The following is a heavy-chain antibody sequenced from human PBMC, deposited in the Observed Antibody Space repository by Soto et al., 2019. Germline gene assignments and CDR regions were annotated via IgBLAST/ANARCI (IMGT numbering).Heavy chain of an antibody. CDR3: ARDRGYSGYDSPRYYYGMDV. V-gene: IGHV3-11*05. D-gene: IGHD5-12*01. CDR2: SSSRGSYT. Sequence: GGSLRISCAVSVFSFSDYYMNWIRQAPGKGLEWVSYSSSRGSYTNYADSVKGRFTVSRDNAKNSLYLQMNSLRVEDTAVYYCARDRGYSGYDSPRYYYGMDVWGQGTTVTVSS. CDR1: VFSFSDYY. J-gene: IGHJ6*02.